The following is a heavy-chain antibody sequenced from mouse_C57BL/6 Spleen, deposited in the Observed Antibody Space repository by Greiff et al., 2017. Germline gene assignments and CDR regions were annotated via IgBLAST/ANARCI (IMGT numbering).Heavy chain of an antibody. CDR1: GYTFTSYW. CDR3: ARSGGLRRGDWYFDV. CDR2: IDPSDSYT. J-gene: IGHJ1*03. Sequence: QVQLQQPGAELVRPGTSVKLSCKASGYTFTSYWMHWVKQRPGQGLEWIGVIDPSDSYTNYNQKFKGKATLTVDTSSRTAYMQLSSLTSEDSAVYYCARSGGLRRGDWYFDVWGTGTTVTVSS. D-gene: IGHD2-2*01. V-gene: IGHV1-59*01.